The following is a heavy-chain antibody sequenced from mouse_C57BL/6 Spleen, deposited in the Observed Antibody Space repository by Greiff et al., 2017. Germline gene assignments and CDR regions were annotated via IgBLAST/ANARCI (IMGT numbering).Heavy chain of an antibody. V-gene: IGHV1-42*01. Sequence: VQLQQSGPELVKPGASVKISCKASGYSFTGYYMNWVKQSPEKSLEWIGEINPSTGGTTYNQKFKAKATLTVDKSSSTAYMQLKSLTSEDSAVYYCARTPLYYGSSYGYAMDYWGQGTSVTVSS. CDR3: ARTPLYYGSSYGYAMDY. D-gene: IGHD1-1*01. CDR1: GYSFTGYY. J-gene: IGHJ4*01. CDR2: INPSTGGT.